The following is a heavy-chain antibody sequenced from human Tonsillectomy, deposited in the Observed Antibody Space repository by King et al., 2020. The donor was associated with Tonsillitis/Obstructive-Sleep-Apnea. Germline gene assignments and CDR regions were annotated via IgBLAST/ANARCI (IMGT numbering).Heavy chain of an antibody. CDR2: ISSTGSFT. D-gene: IGHD3-9*01. Sequence: VQLVESGGGLVNPGGSLRLSCAASGFTFRDYYMSWIRQAPGKGLEWISYISSTGSFTNYADSVKGRFTISRDNAKNSLYLQMNSLRDEYTAVYYCARDRDYDILTDAFDIWGQGTMVTVSS. CDR3: ARDRDYDILTDAFDI. J-gene: IGHJ3*02. V-gene: IGHV3-11*05. CDR1: GFTFRDYY.